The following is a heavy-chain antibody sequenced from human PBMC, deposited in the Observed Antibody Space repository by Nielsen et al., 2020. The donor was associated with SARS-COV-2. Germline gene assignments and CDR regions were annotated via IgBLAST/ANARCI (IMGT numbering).Heavy chain of an antibody. V-gene: IGHV1-2*06. J-gene: IGHJ4*02. D-gene: IGHD6-19*01. CDR3: ARAAAVTGLDY. Sequence: ASVKVSCKASGYTFTSYGISWVRQAPGQGLEWMGRINPNSGGTNYAQTFQGRVTMTRDTSITTMYMELSSLRSDDTAIYYCARAAAVTGLDYWGQGTLVTVSS. CDR2: INPNSGGT. CDR1: GYTFTSYG.